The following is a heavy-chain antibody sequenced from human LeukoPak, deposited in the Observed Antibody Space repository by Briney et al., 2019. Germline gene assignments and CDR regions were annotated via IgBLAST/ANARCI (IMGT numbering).Heavy chain of an antibody. V-gene: IGHV3-74*01. Sequence: GGSLRLSCAASGFTLSSFWMHWVRQAPGKGLEWVSRISGDGSSTNYADSVRGRFAISRDAAKNTLFLQINSLRAEDTAVYFCAAAGRGSLDYWGQGTLVTVSS. J-gene: IGHJ4*02. CDR2: ISGDGSST. CDR3: AAAGRGSLDY. CDR1: GFTLSSFW. D-gene: IGHD3-16*01.